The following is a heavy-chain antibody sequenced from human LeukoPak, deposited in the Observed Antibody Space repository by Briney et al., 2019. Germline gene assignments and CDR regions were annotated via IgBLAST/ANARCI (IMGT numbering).Heavy chain of an antibody. D-gene: IGHD6-19*01. J-gene: IGHJ5*02. V-gene: IGHV1-69*13. CDR2: IIPIFGTA. CDR3: ARDIAVAATVWFDP. CDR1: GGTFSSYA. Sequence: SVKVSCKASGGTFSSYAISWVRQAPGQGLEWMGGIIPIFGTANYAQKFQGRVTITADESTSTAYMELSSLRSEDTAVYYCARDIAVAATVWFDPWGQGTLVTVSS.